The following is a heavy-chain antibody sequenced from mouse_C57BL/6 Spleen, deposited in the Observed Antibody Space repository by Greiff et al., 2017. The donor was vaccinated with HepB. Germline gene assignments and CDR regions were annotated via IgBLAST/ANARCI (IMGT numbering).Heavy chain of an antibody. V-gene: IGHV5-17*01. CDR1: GFTFSDYG. Sequence: EVKLVESGGGLVKPGGSLKFSCAASGFTFSDYGMHWVRQAPEKGLEWVAYISSGSSTIYYADTVKGRFTISRDNAKNTLFLQMTSLRSEDTAMYYCASPHYYGSSPYAMDYWGQGTSVTVSS. D-gene: IGHD1-1*01. CDR3: ASPHYYGSSPYAMDY. J-gene: IGHJ4*01. CDR2: ISSGSSTI.